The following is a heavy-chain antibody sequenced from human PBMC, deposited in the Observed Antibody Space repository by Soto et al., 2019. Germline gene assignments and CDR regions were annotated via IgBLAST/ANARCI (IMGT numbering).Heavy chain of an antibody. D-gene: IGHD6-19*01. Sequence: SVKVSCKASGGTFSSYAISWVRQAPGQGLEWMGGTIPIFGTANYAQKFQGRVTITADKSTSTAYMELSSLRSEDTAVYYCARGAGAYYYYYGMDVWGQGTTVTVSS. J-gene: IGHJ6*02. CDR1: GGTFSSYA. V-gene: IGHV1-69*06. CDR3: ARGAGAYYYYYGMDV. CDR2: TIPIFGTA.